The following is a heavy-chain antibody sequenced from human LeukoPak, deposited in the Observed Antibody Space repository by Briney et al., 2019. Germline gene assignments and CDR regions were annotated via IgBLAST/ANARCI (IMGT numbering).Heavy chain of an antibody. V-gene: IGHV3-74*01. CDR2: IRYDGIVT. J-gene: IGHJ2*01. Sequence: GGSLRLSCVASEFTFSNYWIHWVRQPPGKGLVWVSRIRYDGIVTNYADSVEGRFTISRDNAKNTVHLQMDSLRDDDTAVYYCARANPADFNLWGRGTLVTVSS. CDR1: EFTFSNYW. CDR3: ARANPADFNL. D-gene: IGHD1-14*01.